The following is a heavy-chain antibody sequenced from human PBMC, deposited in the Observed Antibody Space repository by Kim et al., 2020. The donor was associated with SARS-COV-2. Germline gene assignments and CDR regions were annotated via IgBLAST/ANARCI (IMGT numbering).Heavy chain of an antibody. Sequence: ASVKVSCKVSGYTLTELSMHWVRQAPGKGLEWMGGFDPEDGETIYAQKFQGRVTMTEDTSTDTAYMELSSLRSEDTAVYYCATPAFFYGETDAFDIWGQGTMVTVSS. J-gene: IGHJ3*02. CDR2: FDPEDGET. V-gene: IGHV1-24*01. CDR3: ATPAFFYGETDAFDI. D-gene: IGHD3-3*02. CDR1: GYTLTELS.